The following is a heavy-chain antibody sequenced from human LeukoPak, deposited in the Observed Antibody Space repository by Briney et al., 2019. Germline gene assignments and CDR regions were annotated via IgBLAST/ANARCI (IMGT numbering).Heavy chain of an antibody. CDR2: IYYSGST. V-gene: IGHV4-59*06. Sequence: SETLSLTCTVSGGSISSYYWSWIRQHPGKGLEWIGYIYYSGSTYYNPSLKSRVTISVDTSKNQFSLKLSSVTAADTAVYYCARTIVVVPAAMFAFDIWGQGTMVTVSS. CDR3: ARTIVVVPAAMFAFDI. D-gene: IGHD2-2*01. CDR1: GGSISSYY. J-gene: IGHJ3*02.